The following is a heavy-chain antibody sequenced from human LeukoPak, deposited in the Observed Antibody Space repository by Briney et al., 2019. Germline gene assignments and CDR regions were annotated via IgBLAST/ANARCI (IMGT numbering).Heavy chain of an antibody. CDR3: ARVLRTEWLVQPYYYMDV. CDR2: IYYSGST. CDR1: GGSISSSDYW. D-gene: IGHD6-19*01. V-gene: IGHV4-39*01. Sequence: SETLSLTCTVSGGSISSSDYWWGWIRQPPGRGLEWIGTIYYSGSTYYNPSLKSRVTISVDTSKNQFSLKLSSVTAADTAVYYCARVLRTEWLVQPYYYMDVWGKGTTVTVSS. J-gene: IGHJ6*03.